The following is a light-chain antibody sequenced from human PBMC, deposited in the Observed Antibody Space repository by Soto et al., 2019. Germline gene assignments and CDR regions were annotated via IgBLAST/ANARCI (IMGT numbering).Light chain of an antibody. CDR3: SSNTTSNTRQIV. CDR1: SSDVGGYNY. V-gene: IGLV2-14*03. CDR2: DVS. Sequence: QSVLTQPASVSGSPGQSITISCTGTSSDVGGYNYVSWYQHHPGKAPKLMIFDVSNRPSGVSNRFSGSKSGNTASLTISGPQPEDEADYYCSSNTTSNTRQIVFGTGTKVTVL. J-gene: IGLJ1*01.